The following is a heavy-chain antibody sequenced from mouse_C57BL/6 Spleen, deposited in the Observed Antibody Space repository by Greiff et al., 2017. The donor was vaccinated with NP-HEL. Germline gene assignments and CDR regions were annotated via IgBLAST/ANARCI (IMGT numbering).Heavy chain of an antibody. CDR2: IPPNSGST. J-gene: IGHJ2*01. V-gene: IGHV1-64*01. CDR3: AKGSDHYYGSSYYFDY. Sequence: QVQLQQPGAELVKPGASVKLSCKASGYTFTSYWMHWVKQRPGQGLEWIGMIPPNSGSTNYNEKFKSKATLTVDKASSTAYMQRSILTSEDSAVYYCAKGSDHYYGSSYYFDYWGQGTTLTVSS. CDR1: GYTFTSYW. D-gene: IGHD1-1*01.